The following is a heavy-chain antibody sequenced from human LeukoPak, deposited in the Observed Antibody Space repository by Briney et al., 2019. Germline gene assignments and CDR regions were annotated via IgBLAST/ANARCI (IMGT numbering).Heavy chain of an antibody. CDR3: GWDLGRQSTRP. CDR1: GFTFSSYA. Sequence: PGGSLRLSCAASGFTFSSYAMSWVRQAPGKGPVWVSRINSDGSITNYADSVKGRFTISRDNAKNTLYLQMNSLRVEDTAVYYCGWDLGRQSTRPWGQGTLVTVSS. CDR2: INSDGSIT. D-gene: IGHD5-12*01. V-gene: IGHV3-74*01. J-gene: IGHJ5*02.